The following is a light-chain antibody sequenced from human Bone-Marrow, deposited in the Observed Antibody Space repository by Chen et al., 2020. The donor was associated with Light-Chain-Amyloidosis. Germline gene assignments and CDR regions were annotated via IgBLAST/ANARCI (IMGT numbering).Light chain of an antibody. CDR3: CSYAGDSWV. V-gene: IGLV2-8*01. CDR1: NSDVGRYDY. CDR2: EFI. Sequence: QSALTQPPSASGSPGQSVTISRPGTNSDVGRYDYVSWYQQRPGKAPKFLIYEFIKRSSGVPDRCSGSKSGNPASLNVSGLQAEDEADYYCCSYAGDSWVFGGGTKLTVL. J-gene: IGLJ3*02.